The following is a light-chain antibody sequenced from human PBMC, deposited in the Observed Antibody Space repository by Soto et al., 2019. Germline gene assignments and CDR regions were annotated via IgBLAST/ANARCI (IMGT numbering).Light chain of an antibody. CDR3: QQYDRSPWT. CDR2: ATS. Sequence: EIVLTQSPGTLSLSPGERATLSCRASQSVNSNFLAWFQQKPGQAPRLLIYATSSRATDIPARFSGSGSGTDFPSTISRLETEDFEVYYCQQYDRSPWTFGQGTKVEIK. V-gene: IGKV3-20*01. CDR1: QSVNSNF. J-gene: IGKJ1*01.